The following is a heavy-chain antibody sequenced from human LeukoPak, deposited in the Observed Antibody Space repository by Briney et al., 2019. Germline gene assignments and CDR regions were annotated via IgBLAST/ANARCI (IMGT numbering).Heavy chain of an antibody. CDR2: INHSRST. CDR1: GGSFSGYY. CDR3: ARGRVAVAGIYYYYYYGMDV. J-gene: IGHJ6*02. D-gene: IGHD6-19*01. V-gene: IGHV4-34*01. Sequence: PSETLSLTCAVYGGSFSGYYWSWIRQPPGKGLEWIGEINHSRSTNYNPSLKSRVTISVDTSKNQSSLKLSSVTAADTAVYYCARGRVAVAGIYYYYYYGMDVWGQGTTVTVSS.